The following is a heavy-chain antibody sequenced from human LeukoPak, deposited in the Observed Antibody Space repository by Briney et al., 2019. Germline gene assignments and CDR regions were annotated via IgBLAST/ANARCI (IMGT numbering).Heavy chain of an antibody. V-gene: IGHV3-23*01. J-gene: IGHJ4*02. D-gene: IGHD1-26*01. Sequence: PGGSLRLSCAASGFIFSSYAMSWVRQAPGKGLEWVSAISGSGGSTYCADSVKGRFTISRDNSKNTLYLQMNSLRAEDTAVYYCAKVPYSGSYFLFDYWGQGTLVTVSS. CDR1: GFIFSSYA. CDR3: AKVPYSGSYFLFDY. CDR2: ISGSGGST.